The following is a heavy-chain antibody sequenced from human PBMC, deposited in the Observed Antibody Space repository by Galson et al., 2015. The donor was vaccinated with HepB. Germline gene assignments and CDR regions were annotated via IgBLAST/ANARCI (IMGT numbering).Heavy chain of an antibody. CDR1: GFTFSSYA. D-gene: IGHD3-22*01. V-gene: IGHV3-23*01. CDR2: ISGSGGST. Sequence: SLRLSCAASGFTFSSYAMSWVRQAPGKGLEWVSAISGSGGSTYYADSVKGRFTISRDNAKNSLYLQMNSLRAEDTAVYYCARDSLMYYYDSSGYSGTVGYWGQGTLVTVSS. CDR3: ARDSLMYYYDSSGYSGTVGY. J-gene: IGHJ4*02.